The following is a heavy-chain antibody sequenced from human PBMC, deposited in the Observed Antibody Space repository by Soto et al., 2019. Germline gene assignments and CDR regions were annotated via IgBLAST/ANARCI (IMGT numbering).Heavy chain of an antibody. CDR2: INPNSGGT. J-gene: IGHJ4*02. Sequence: ASVKVSCKASGYTFTGYYMHWVRQAPGQGLEWMGWINPNSGGTNYAQKFQGRVTMTRDTSISTAYMELSRPRSDDTAVYYCARWSGFWSGYYGYWGQGTLVTVSS. V-gene: IGHV1-2*02. CDR3: ARWSGFWSGYYGY. D-gene: IGHD3-3*01. CDR1: GYTFTGYY.